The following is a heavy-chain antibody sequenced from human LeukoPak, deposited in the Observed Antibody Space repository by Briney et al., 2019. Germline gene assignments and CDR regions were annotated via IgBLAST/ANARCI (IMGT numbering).Heavy chain of an antibody. V-gene: IGHV1-46*01. CDR3: ARDPRGYSYGPYYFDY. D-gene: IGHD5-18*01. CDR2: INPGGGST. Sequence: ASVKVSCKASGYTFTSYYMHWVRQAPGQGLEWMGIINPGGGSTSYAQKFQGRVTMTRDTSTSTVYMELSSLRSEDTAVYYCARDPRGYSYGPYYFDYWGQGTLVTVSS. J-gene: IGHJ4*02. CDR1: GYTFTSYY.